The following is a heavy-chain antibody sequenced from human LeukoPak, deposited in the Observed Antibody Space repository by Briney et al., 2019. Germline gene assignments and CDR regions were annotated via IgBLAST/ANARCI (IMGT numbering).Heavy chain of an antibody. Sequence: GESLKISCKGSGYSFPQYWIGWVRQMPGKGLEWMGIIYPGDSDTTYSPSFQGQVTISVDKSISTAYLQWSSLMSSDTAMCYCAIVSRSYNYWGQGTLVTVSS. CDR1: GYSFPQYW. V-gene: IGHV5-51*01. CDR3: AIVSRSYNY. D-gene: IGHD3-10*01. J-gene: IGHJ4*02. CDR2: IYPGDSDT.